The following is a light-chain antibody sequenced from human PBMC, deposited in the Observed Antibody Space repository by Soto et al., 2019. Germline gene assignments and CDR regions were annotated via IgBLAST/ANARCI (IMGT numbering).Light chain of an antibody. V-gene: IGKV1-5*01. J-gene: IGKJ1*01. Sequence: DIQMTQSPSTLSASVGNRVTISCRASQSISRWLAWYQQKPGKAPTLLIYHASTLESGVPSRFSGSGSETEFTLTISSLLPDDVATYYRQQYNTYLSFGQGTKVDIK. CDR2: HAS. CDR1: QSISRW. CDR3: QQYNTYLS.